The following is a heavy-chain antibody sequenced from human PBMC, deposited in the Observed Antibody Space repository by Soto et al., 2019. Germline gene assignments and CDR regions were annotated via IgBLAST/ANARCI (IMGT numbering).Heavy chain of an antibody. CDR2: ITYDVSNK. J-gene: IGHJ6*02. CDR3: AKEEVDTAIFHYGMDV. V-gene: IGHV3-30*18. CDR1: GFTFSSYG. D-gene: IGHD5-18*01. Sequence: PGGSLRLSCAASGFTFSSYGMHWVRQAPGKGLEWVAVITYDVSNKYYVDSVKGRFTISRDNSNNTLYLQMNSLRAEDTAVYYCAKEEVDTAIFHYGMDVSGQGTTVTVSS.